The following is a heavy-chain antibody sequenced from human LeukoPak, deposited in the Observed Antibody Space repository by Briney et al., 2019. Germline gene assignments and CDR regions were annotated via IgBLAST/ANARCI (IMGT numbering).Heavy chain of an antibody. J-gene: IGHJ5*02. CDR2: IYYSGST. CDR3: ARGGDIVVVVAATPHNWFDP. D-gene: IGHD2-15*01. V-gene: IGHV4-59*01. CDR1: GGSISSYY. Sequence: PSETLSLTCTVSGGSISSYYWSWIRQPPGKGLEWIGYIYYSGSTNYNPSLKSRVTISVDTSKNQFSLKLSSVTAADTAVYYCARGGDIVVVVAATPHNWFDPWGQGTLVTVSS.